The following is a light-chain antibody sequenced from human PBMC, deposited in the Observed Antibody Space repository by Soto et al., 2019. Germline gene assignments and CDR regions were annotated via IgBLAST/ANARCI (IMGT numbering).Light chain of an antibody. CDR3: QQSYSTLIT. CDR1: QSLLHSNGYNY. Sequence: MTQSPLSLPVTPGEPASISCRSSQSLLHSNGYNYLDWYQQKPGKAPKLLIYAASSLQSGVPSRFSGSGSGTDFTLTISSLQPEDFATYYCQQSYSTLITFGQGRRLEIK. V-gene: IGKV1-39*01. J-gene: IGKJ5*01. CDR2: AAS.